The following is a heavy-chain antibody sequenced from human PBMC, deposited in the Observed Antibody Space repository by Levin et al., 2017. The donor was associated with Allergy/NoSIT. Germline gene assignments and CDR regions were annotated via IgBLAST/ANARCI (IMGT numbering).Heavy chain of an antibody. D-gene: IGHD2-21*01. CDR1: GFTFDDYA. J-gene: IGHJ1*01. Sequence: PGESLKISCAASGFTFDDYAMHWVRQAPGKGLEWVSGITWNSDSKGYADSVKGRFTISRDNAKNSLYLQMNSLRAEDTALYFCAKAAGGAGEYFQDWGQGTLVTVSS. CDR3: AKAAGGAGEYFQD. V-gene: IGHV3-9*01. CDR2: ITWNSDSK.